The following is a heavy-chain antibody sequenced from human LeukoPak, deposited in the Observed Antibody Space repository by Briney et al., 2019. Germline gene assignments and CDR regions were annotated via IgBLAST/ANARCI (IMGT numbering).Heavy chain of an antibody. CDR2: INHSGST. D-gene: IGHD3-10*01. J-gene: IGHJ4*02. Sequence: PSETLSLTCAVYGGSFSGYYWSWIRRPPGKGLEWIGEINHSGSTNYNPSLKSRVTISVDTSKNQFSLKLSSVTAADTAVYYCARRRHYYGSGSPFDYWGQGTLVTVSS. CDR3: ARRRHYYGSGSPFDY. V-gene: IGHV4-34*01. CDR1: GGSFSGYY.